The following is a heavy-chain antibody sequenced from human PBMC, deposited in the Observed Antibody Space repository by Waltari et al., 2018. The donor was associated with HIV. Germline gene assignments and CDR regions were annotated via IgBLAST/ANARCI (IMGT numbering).Heavy chain of an antibody. D-gene: IGHD3-3*01. CDR1: GFTFSSYA. V-gene: IGHV3-23*01. CDR3: AKGHYDFWSGSYYYGMDV. J-gene: IGHJ6*02. Sequence: EVQLLESGGGLVQPGGSLRLSCAASGFTFSSYAMSWVRQAQGRGVGWVSAIRGSGGGTDDADSVKGRFTSSRDNSKNSLYLQMNSLRAEDTAVYYCAKGHYDFWSGSYYYGMDVWGQGTTVTVSS. CDR2: IRGSGGGT.